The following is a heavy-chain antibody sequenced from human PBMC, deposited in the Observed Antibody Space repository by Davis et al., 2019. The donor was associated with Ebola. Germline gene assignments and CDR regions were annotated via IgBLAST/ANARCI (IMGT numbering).Heavy chain of an antibody. CDR2: ISAYNNNP. D-gene: IGHD3-10*01. CDR3: ARGISMVRPRDWFDA. Sequence: ASVKVSCKASGYTFTRYGINWVRQAPGQGLEWIGWISAYNNNPDYAQKLKGRVTMTTDTTTSTAYMELNSLTSDDTAVYYCARGISMVRPRDWFDAWGQGTLVTVSS. CDR1: GYTFTRYG. V-gene: IGHV1-18*04. J-gene: IGHJ5*02.